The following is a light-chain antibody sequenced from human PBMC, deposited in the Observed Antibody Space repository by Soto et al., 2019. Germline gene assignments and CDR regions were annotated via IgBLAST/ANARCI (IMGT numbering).Light chain of an antibody. CDR2: AAS. Sequence: DIQMTQSPSTLSASVGDRVTITCRASQSISSWLAWYQQKPGTAPKLLIYAASTLESGVPSRFSGSRSGTEFTLTISSLQPEDFATYYCQQYNGYSTWTFGQGTKVDIK. CDR1: QSISSW. CDR3: QQYNGYSTWT. V-gene: IGKV1-5*03. J-gene: IGKJ1*01.